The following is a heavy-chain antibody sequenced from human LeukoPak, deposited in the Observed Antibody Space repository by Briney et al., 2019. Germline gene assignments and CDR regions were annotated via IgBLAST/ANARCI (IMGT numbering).Heavy chain of an antibody. CDR3: ARSDLDYYESSGYFFDAFDI. J-gene: IGHJ3*02. V-gene: IGHV5-51*01. CDR2: IYPGDSDT. D-gene: IGHD3-22*01. CDR1: GYTFTSYW. Sequence: GESLKISCKGSGYTFTSYWIGWVRQMPGKGLEWMGIIYPGDSDTRYSPSFQGQVTISADKSISTAYLQWSSLKASDTAMYYCARSDLDYYESSGYFFDAFDIWGQGTMVTVSS.